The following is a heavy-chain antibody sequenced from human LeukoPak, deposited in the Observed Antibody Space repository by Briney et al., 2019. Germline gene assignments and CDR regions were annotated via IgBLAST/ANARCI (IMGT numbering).Heavy chain of an antibody. V-gene: IGHV3-23*01. Sequence: GGSLRLSCAASGLTFSVYAMTWVRQAPGKGLEWVSSVSGTGGSTYYAESVKGRFTISRDNSKNTLYLQMSSLRAEDTAVYYCAKDQVWIVVGSFDYWGQGTLVTVSS. J-gene: IGHJ4*02. CDR3: AKDQVWIVVGSFDY. CDR2: VSGTGGST. CDR1: GLTFSVYA. D-gene: IGHD3-22*01.